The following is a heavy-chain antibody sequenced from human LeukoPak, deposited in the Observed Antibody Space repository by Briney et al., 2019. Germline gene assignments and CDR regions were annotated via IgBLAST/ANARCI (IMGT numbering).Heavy chain of an antibody. J-gene: IGHJ4*02. D-gene: IGHD3-3*01. CDR1: GFTLDDYA. CDR2: ISWNSGSI. V-gene: IGHV3-9*01. Sequence: GGSLRLSCAASGFTLDDYAMHWVRQAPGKGLEWVSGISWNSGSIGYADSVKGRFTISRDNAKNSLYLQMNSLRAEDTAVYYCARGSYDFWSGYKCFDFWGQGTLVTVSS. CDR3: ARGSYDFWSGYKCFDF.